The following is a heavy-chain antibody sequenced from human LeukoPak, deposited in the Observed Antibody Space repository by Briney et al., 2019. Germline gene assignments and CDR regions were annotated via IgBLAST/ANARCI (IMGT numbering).Heavy chain of an antibody. CDR3: ARGNAGYSYRQTDY. D-gene: IGHD5-18*01. V-gene: IGHV1-69*05. CDR2: IIPIFGTA. Sequence: ASVKVSCKASGGTFSSYAISWVRQVPGQGLEWMGGIIPIFGTANYAQKFQGRVTITTDESTSTAYMELRSLRSDDTAVYYCARGNAGYSYRQTDYWGQGTLVTVSS. CDR1: GGTFSSYA. J-gene: IGHJ4*02.